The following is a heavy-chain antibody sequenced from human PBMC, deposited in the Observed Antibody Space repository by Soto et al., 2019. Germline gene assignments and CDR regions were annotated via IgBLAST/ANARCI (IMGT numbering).Heavy chain of an antibody. J-gene: IGHJ6*02. CDR3: AKDIWVEGPARDIVVVVDAPLRYPYGMDV. CDR2: ISGSGGST. Sequence: PGGALRLSCAASGFTFSSYAMSLGRQAPGKGLEGVSAISGSGGSTYYADSVKGRFTISRDNSKNTLYLQMNSLRAEDTAVYYCAKDIWVEGPARDIVVVVDAPLRYPYGMDVWGQGTTVTVSS. V-gene: IGHV3-23*01. CDR1: GFTFSSYA. D-gene: IGHD2-15*01.